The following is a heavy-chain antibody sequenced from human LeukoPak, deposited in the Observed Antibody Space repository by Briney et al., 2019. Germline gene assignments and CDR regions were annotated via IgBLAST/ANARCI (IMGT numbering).Heavy chain of an antibody. V-gene: IGHV3-48*01. CDR3: ASGIGLAGGNY. Sequence: PGGSLRLSCSASAFTFSNYGMDWVRQAPGKGLEWVSYISSSSGTIYYADSVKGRFTISRDNAKNSLYLQMHSLRAEDTAVYYWASGIGLAGGNYWGQGTLVTVSS. D-gene: IGHD6-19*01. J-gene: IGHJ4*02. CDR1: AFTFSNYG. CDR2: ISSSSGTI.